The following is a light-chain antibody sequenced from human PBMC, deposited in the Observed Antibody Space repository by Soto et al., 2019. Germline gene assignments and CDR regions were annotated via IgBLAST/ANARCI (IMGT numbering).Light chain of an antibody. CDR3: QQYNDWPGT. CDR1: QSVSSN. J-gene: IGKJ5*01. CDR2: GAS. Sequence: EIVMTQSPATLSVSPGERATLSCRASQSVSSNLLAWYQLRPGQAPRLLIYGASTRAPDVPARFSGSGSGTEFTLTISSLQSEDFAIYYCQQYNDWPGTFGQGTRLEMK. V-gene: IGKV3-15*01.